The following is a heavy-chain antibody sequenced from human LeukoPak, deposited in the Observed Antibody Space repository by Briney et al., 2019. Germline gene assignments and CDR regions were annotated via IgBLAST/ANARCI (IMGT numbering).Heavy chain of an antibody. D-gene: IGHD4-17*01. V-gene: IGHV3-7*01. CDR3: ARDYGDYGWD. Sequence: GGSLRLSCEASGVTFSDFWMTWVRQAPGKGLEWVANIKQDGSEKYYVDSVKGRFTISRDNAKNSLYLQMNSLRAEDTAVYYCARDYGDYGWDWGQGTLVTVSS. CDR2: IKQDGSEK. J-gene: IGHJ4*02. CDR1: GVTFSDFW.